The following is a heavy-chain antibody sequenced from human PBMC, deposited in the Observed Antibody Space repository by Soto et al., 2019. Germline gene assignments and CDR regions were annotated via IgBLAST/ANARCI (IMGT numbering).Heavy chain of an antibody. Sequence: SETLSLTCSVSGGSISTSSYFWGWIRQPPGKGLEWVGAVHYSGSANYRSSLQSRVTISVDTSQNQFSLRLRSVTAADTAVYYCARHRWGSGSYSGLLDFWGQGALVTSPQ. V-gene: IGHV4-39*01. CDR1: GGSISTSSYF. J-gene: IGHJ4*02. D-gene: IGHD3-10*01. CDR2: VHYSGSA. CDR3: ARHRWGSGSYSGLLDF.